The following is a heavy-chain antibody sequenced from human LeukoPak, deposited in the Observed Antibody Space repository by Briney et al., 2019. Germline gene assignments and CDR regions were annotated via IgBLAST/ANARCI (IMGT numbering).Heavy chain of an antibody. CDR1: GGSISSYY. Sequence: PSETLSLTCTVSGGSISSYYWSWIRQPPGKGLEWIGYIYYSGSTNYNPSLKSRVTISVDTSKNQFSLKLSSVTAADTAVYYCARAGASALGYCSSTSCYTNRFDPWGQGTLVTVSS. CDR3: ARAGASALGYCSSTSCYTNRFDP. J-gene: IGHJ5*02. D-gene: IGHD2-2*02. V-gene: IGHV4-59*08. CDR2: IYYSGST.